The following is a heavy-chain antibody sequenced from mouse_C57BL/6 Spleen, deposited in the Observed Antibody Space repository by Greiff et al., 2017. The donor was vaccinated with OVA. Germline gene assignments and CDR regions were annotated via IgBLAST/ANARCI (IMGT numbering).Heavy chain of an antibody. Sequence: EVKLVESGPGLVKPSQSLSLTCSVTGYSITSGYYWNWIRQFPGNKLEWMGYISYDGSNNYNPSLKNRISITRDTSKNQFFLKLNSVTTEDTATYYCTYYDYEDWYFDVWGTGTTVTVSS. CDR3: TYYDYEDWYFDV. CDR2: ISYDGSN. V-gene: IGHV3-6*01. CDR1: GYSITSGYY. J-gene: IGHJ1*03. D-gene: IGHD2-4*01.